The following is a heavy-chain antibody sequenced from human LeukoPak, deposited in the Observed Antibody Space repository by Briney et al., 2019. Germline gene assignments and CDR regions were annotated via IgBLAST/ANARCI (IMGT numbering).Heavy chain of an antibody. CDR1: GFTFSSYA. Sequence: GGSLRLSCAASGFTFSSYAMSWVRQAPGKGLEWVSAISGSGGSTYYADSVKGRFTISRDNSKNTLYLQMNSLRAEDTAVYYCAKDLGLRPRPSYFDYWGQGTLVTVSS. D-gene: IGHD3/OR15-3a*01. V-gene: IGHV3-23*01. J-gene: IGHJ4*02. CDR3: AKDLGLRPRPSYFDY. CDR2: ISGSGGST.